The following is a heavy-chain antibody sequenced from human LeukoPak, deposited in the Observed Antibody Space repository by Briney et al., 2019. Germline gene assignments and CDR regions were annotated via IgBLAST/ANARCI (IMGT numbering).Heavy chain of an antibody. V-gene: IGHV3-30*18. CDR2: ISYDGSNK. CDR3: AKDIVVVPATSGDY. D-gene: IGHD2-2*01. CDR1: GFTFSSYG. J-gene: IGHJ4*02. Sequence: GRSLRLSCAASGFTFSSYGMHWVRQAPGKGLEWVAVISYDGSNKYYADSVKGRFTISRDNSKNTLYLQMNSLRAEDTALYYCAKDIVVVPATSGDYWGQGTLVTVSS.